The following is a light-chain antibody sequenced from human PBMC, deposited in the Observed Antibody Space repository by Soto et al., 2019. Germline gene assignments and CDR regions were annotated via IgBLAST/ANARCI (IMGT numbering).Light chain of an antibody. Sequence: QTVLTQPSSVSGSPGQSITISCTGTSSDVGGYNYVSWYQQHPGKAPKLMIYDVSNRPSGVSTRFSGSRSGNTAALTVSGLQAEDEADYSCSSYTSSSTLLFGTGTKVTVL. V-gene: IGLV2-14*01. CDR1: SSDVGGYNY. J-gene: IGLJ1*01. CDR3: SSYTSSSTLL. CDR2: DVS.